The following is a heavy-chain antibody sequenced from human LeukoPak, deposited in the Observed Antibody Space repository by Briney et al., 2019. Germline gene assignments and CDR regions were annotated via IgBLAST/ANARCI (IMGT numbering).Heavy chain of an antibody. CDR1: GFTFSSYA. Sequence: GGSLRLSCAASGFTFSSYAMSWVRQAPGKGLEWVANIKQDGSEKYYVDSVKGRFTISRDNAKNSLYLQMNSLRAEDTAVYYCARDFSYGGRWGQGTLVTVSS. CDR2: IKQDGSEK. J-gene: IGHJ4*02. CDR3: ARDFSYGGR. D-gene: IGHD3-16*01. V-gene: IGHV3-7*01.